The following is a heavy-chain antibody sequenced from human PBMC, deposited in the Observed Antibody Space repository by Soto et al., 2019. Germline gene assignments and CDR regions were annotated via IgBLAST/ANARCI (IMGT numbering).Heavy chain of an antibody. CDR2: IIPIFGTT. Sequence: GASVKVSCKASGGTFSSYAISWVRQAPGQGLEWMGGIIPIFGTTNYAQKLKGRVTITTNESTSTANMEKSSLRSEDTAVYYCARAKWLRSPFDYWSQGTLVTVS. CDR1: GGTFSSYA. CDR3: ARAKWLRSPFDY. J-gene: IGHJ4*02. V-gene: IGHV1-69*05. D-gene: IGHD5-12*01.